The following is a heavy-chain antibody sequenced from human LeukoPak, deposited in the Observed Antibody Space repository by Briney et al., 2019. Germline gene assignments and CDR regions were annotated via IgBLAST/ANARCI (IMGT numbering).Heavy chain of an antibody. D-gene: IGHD6-19*01. CDR3: ATSLAVAGRMLAFDI. Sequence: ASVKVSCKVSGYTLTELSMHWVRQAPGKGLEWMGGFDPEDGETIYAQKFQGRVTMTEDTSTDTAHMELSSLRSEDTAVYYCATSLAVAGRMLAFDIWGQGTMVTVSS. J-gene: IGHJ3*02. V-gene: IGHV1-24*01. CDR1: GYTLTELS. CDR2: FDPEDGET.